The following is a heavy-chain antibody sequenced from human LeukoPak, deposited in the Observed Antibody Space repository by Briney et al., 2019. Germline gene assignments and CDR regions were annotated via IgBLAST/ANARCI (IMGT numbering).Heavy chain of an antibody. J-gene: IGHJ3*02. CDR3: AKASYSYGNDAFDI. Sequence: GGSLRLSCAVSGFTFSNFAMGWVRPVPEEVLEWVSTTRGGGTGAHYADSVKGRFTISRDNSKNTLYVEMNSLRAEDTAVYFCAKASYSYGNDAFDIWGQGTKVTVSS. V-gene: IGHV3-23*01. CDR2: TRGGGTGA. CDR1: GFTFSNFA. D-gene: IGHD5-18*01.